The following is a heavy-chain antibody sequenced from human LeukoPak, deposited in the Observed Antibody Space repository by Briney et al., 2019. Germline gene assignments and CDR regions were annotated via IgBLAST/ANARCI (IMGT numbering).Heavy chain of an antibody. D-gene: IGHD3-22*01. CDR3: ARGGRYEDSSGYYSYYFDY. CDR1: GFTFSNAW. J-gene: IGHJ4*02. CDR2: INHSGST. V-gene: IGHV4-34*01. Sequence: LRLSCAASGFTFSNAWMSWIRQPPGKGLEWIGEINHSGSTNYNPSLKSRVTISVDTSKNQFSLKLSSVTAADTAVYYCARGGRYEDSSGYYSYYFDYWGQGTLVTVSS.